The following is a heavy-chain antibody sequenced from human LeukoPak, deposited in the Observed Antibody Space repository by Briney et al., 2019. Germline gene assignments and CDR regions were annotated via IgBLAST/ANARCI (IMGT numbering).Heavy chain of an antibody. Sequence: PGGSLRPSCAASGFTFSSYSMNWVRQAPGKGLEWVSSISSSSSYIYYADSVKGRFTISRDNAKNSLYLQMNSLRAEDTAVYYCARADLSRGYYFDYWGQGTLVTVSS. J-gene: IGHJ4*02. CDR3: ARADLSRGYYFDY. D-gene: IGHD3-10*01. CDR1: GFTFSSYS. CDR2: ISSSSSYI. V-gene: IGHV3-21*01.